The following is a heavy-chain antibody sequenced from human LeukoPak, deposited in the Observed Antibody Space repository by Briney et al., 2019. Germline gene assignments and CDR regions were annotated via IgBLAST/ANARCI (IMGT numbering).Heavy chain of an antibody. CDR2: INHIGST. J-gene: IGHJ6*03. CDR1: GDSISTYY. D-gene: IGHD6-19*01. V-gene: IGHV4-59*12. CDR3: AREYSTGWSNYYYYYYMDV. Sequence: SXXLSLTCTVSGDSISTYYWSWVRQPPGKGLEWIANINHIGSTNHNPSLKSRVTVFVDMSKNQFSLRLSSVTAADTAVYYCAREYSTGWSNYYYYYYMDVWGRGTTVTVSS.